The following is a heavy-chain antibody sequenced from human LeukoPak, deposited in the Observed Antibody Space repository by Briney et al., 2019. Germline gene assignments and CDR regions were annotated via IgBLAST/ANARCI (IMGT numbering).Heavy chain of an antibody. CDR1: GFTFGDYA. CDR3: TRVAYGYVVDY. CDR2: IRSKPYGGTT. D-gene: IGHD3-16*01. J-gene: IGHJ4*02. Sequence: GGSLRLSCPTSGFTFGDYAWNWVRQAPGKGLEWVGFIRSKPYGGTTEYAASVKGRFTISRDDSKSIAYLQMNSLKTEDTAVYFCTRVAYGYVVDYWGQGILVTVSS. V-gene: IGHV3-49*04.